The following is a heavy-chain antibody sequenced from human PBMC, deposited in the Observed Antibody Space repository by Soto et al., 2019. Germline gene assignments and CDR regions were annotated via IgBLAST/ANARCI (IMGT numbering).Heavy chain of an antibody. J-gene: IGHJ6*02. V-gene: IGHV1-46*01. Sequence: GASVKVSCTASGYTFTSYYMHWVRQAPGQGLEWMGIINPSGGSTSYAQKFQGRVTMTRDTSTSTVYMELSSLRSEDTAVYYCARSGWNYGSGIDYYYYGMDVWGQGTTVTVSS. CDR3: ARSGWNYGSGIDYYYYGMDV. D-gene: IGHD3-10*01. CDR1: GYTFTSYY. CDR2: INPSGGST.